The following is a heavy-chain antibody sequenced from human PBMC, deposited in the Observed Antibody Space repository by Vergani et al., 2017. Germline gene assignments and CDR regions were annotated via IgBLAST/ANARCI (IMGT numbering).Heavy chain of an antibody. CDR3: ARETEIEMATGRDRVIKQYYYYYYMDV. CDR1: GFTFSSYS. V-gene: IGHV3-48*04. D-gene: IGHD5-24*01. J-gene: IGHJ6*03. Sequence: EVQLVESGGGLVQPGGSLRLSCAASGFTFSSYSMNWVRQAPGKGLEWVSYISSSSSTIYYADSVKGRFTISRDNAKNSLYLQMNSLRAEDTAVYYCARETEIEMATGRDRVIKQYYYYYYMDVWGKGTTVTVSS. CDR2: ISSSSSTI.